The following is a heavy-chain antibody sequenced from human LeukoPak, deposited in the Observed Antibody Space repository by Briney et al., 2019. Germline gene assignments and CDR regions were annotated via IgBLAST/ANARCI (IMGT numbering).Heavy chain of an antibody. CDR3: AKVVGTGTTPTDY. Sequence: WGSLRLSCAAAGFTFNKYAMTWVRQAPGKRLVWVAVISASGDNTDYADTVKGRFTISRDNSKNTLSLQMNSLRVEDTAVYYCAKVVGTGTTPTDYWGQGTLVTVSS. CDR1: GFTFNKYA. V-gene: IGHV3-23*01. D-gene: IGHD1-1*01. J-gene: IGHJ4*02. CDR2: ISASGDNT.